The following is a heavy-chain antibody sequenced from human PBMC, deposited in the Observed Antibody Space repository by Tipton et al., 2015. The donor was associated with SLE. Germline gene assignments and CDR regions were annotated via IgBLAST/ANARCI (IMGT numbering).Heavy chain of an antibody. CDR2: INHRGSS. V-gene: IGHV4-34*01. Sequence: TLSLTCAVYGGSLRGYYWTWIRQPPGKGLEWIGEINHRGSSNYNPALKSRVTISVDTSKKQFSLKLSSMTAADTALYYCASINDYHSSGADAFDLWGQGTMVTVSS. CDR1: GGSLRGYY. J-gene: IGHJ3*01. D-gene: IGHD3-22*01. CDR3: ASINDYHSSGADAFDL.